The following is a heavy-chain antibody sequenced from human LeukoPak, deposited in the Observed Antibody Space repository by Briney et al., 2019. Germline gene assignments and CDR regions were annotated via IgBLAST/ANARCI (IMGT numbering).Heavy chain of an antibody. CDR1: GYTFTSSG. CDR2: ISAYNVNT. CDR3: ARFTIFGVVRGYGMDV. Sequence: ASVKVSCKASGYTFTSSGISWVRQAPGQGLEGMGWISAYNVNTNYAQKFQGRVTMTTDTSTSTAYMELRSLRSDDTAVYYCARFTIFGVVRGYGMDVWGQGTTVTVSS. V-gene: IGHV1-18*01. D-gene: IGHD3-3*01. J-gene: IGHJ6*02.